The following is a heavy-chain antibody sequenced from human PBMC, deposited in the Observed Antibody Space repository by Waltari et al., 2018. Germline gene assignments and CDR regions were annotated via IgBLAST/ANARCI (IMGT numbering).Heavy chain of an antibody. CDR2: IYQSGNT. CDR1: VGSMTSTGDY. Sequence: QLQLQESGPGLLKPSETLSLTCTVSVGSMTSTGDYWGWIRQPPGKGLEWIGSIYQSGNTYYNPSLKSRVAISLDMSKNQFSLKLRSVTAADTALYYCARHRYAGLVTVHYWGQGALVTVSS. J-gene: IGHJ4*02. D-gene: IGHD2-8*02. CDR3: ARHRYAGLVTVHY. V-gene: IGHV4-39*01.